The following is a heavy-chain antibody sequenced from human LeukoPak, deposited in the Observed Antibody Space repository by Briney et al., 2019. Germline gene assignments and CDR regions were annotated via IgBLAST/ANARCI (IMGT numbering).Heavy chain of an antibody. Sequence: GGSLRLSCAASGFTFSTYAMNWVRQAPGKGLDWVSAISGSGGSTYYADSVKGRFTISRDNSKNTLSLQMNSLRAEDTAVYYCAKDVLSSGSPDFDNWGQGTLVTVSS. CDR3: AKDVLSSGSPDFDN. CDR2: ISGSGGST. D-gene: IGHD3-22*01. V-gene: IGHV3-23*01. J-gene: IGHJ4*02. CDR1: GFTFSTYA.